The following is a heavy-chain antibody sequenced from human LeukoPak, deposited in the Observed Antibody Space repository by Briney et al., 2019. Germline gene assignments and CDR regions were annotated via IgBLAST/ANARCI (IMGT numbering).Heavy chain of an antibody. J-gene: IGHJ4*02. CDR1: GFTFSSHN. Sequence: GSLRLSCTASGFTFSSHNMNWVRQAPGKGLEWIGSIYYSGSTYYNPSLKSRVTISVDTSKNQFSLKLSSVTAADTAVYYCARHGTGTFDYWGQGTLVTVSS. V-gene: IGHV4-39*01. CDR2: IYYSGST. D-gene: IGHD1/OR15-1a*01. CDR3: ARHGTGTFDY.